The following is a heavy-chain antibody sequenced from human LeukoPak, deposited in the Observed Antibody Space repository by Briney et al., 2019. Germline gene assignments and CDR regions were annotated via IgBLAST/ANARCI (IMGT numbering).Heavy chain of an antibody. CDR3: AREEDGYSGFDY. V-gene: IGHV3-21*01. Sequence: GGSLRLSCAASGFTFSSYSMNWVRQAPGKGLEWVSSISSSSSYIYYADSVKGRFTISRDNAKNSLYLQMNSLRAEDTAVYYCAREEDGYSGFDYWGQGTLVTVSS. CDR1: GFTFSSYS. J-gene: IGHJ4*02. CDR2: ISSSSSYI. D-gene: IGHD5-18*01.